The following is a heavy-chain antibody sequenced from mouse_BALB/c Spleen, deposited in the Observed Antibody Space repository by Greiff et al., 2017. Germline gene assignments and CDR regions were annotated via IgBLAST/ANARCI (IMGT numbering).Heavy chain of an antibody. Sequence: VQLQQSAAELARPGASVKMSCKASGYTFTSYTMHWVKQRPGQGLEWIGYINPSSGYTEYNQKFKDKTTLTADKSSSTAYMQLSSLTSEDSAVYYCARGVNRYDDWFAYWGQGTLVTVSA. J-gene: IGHJ3*01. CDR3: ARGVNRYDDWFAY. D-gene: IGHD2-14*01. CDR2: INPSSGYT. CDR1: GYTFTSYT. V-gene: IGHV1-4*02.